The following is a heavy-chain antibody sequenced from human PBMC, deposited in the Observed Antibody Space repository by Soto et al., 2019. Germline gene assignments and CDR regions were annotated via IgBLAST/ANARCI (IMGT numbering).Heavy chain of an antibody. V-gene: IGHV4-34*01. CDR2: INHSGST. J-gene: IGHJ4*02. CDR1: GGSFSGYY. Sequence: QVQLQQWGAGLLKPSETLSLTCAVYGGSFSGYYWSWIRQPPGKGLEWIGEINHSGSTNYNPSLKSRVTISVDTPKNQFSLKLSSVTAADTAVYYCARLYSGSYSGDYWGQGTLATVSS. D-gene: IGHD1-26*01. CDR3: ARLYSGSYSGDY.